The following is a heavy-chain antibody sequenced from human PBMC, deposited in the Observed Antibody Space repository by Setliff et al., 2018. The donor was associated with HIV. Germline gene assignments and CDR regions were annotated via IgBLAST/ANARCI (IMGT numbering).Heavy chain of an antibody. CDR2: IHYSGAT. D-gene: IGHD5-12*01. V-gene: IGHV4-59*11. J-gene: IGHJ6*03. CDR1: GGSISSHY. CDR3: ARGLVVVTDSDYDTNYYYYYYMDV. Sequence: SETLSLTCTVSGGSISSHYWIWIRQPPGKGLEWIGYIHYSGATNYNPSLKSRVTISLDTSRTQFSLRLSSVTAADTAVYYCARGLVVVTDSDYDTNYYYYYYMDVWGKGTTVTVSS.